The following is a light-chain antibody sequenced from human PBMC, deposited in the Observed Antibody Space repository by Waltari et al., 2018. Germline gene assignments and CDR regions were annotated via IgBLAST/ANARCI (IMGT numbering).Light chain of an antibody. V-gene: IGLV2-23*02. CDR3: CSYAGNYIWV. CDR1: SSDIGRYDI. Sequence: HSALTQPASVSGSPGQSVTISCTGASSDIGRYDIVSWYQQHPGNAPKLIICDVIKRPSGVSGRFSGSKSGDTASLTISGLQFEDEADYYCCSYAGNYIWVFGGGTRLTVL. CDR2: DVI. J-gene: IGLJ3*02.